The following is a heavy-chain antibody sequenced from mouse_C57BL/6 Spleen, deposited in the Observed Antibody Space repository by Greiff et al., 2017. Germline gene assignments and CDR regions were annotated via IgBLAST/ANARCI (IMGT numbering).Heavy chain of an antibody. D-gene: IGHD2-10*01. V-gene: IGHV1-26*01. CDR1: GYTFTDYY. J-gene: IGHJ1*03. CDR3: ARWPYYGNYEYWYFDV. CDR2: INPNNGGT. Sequence: EVQLQQSGPELVKPGASVKISCKASGYTFTDYYMNWVKQSHGKSLEWIGDINPNNGGTSYNQKFKGKATLTVDKSSSTAYMELRSLTSEDSAVYYCARWPYYGNYEYWYFDVWGTGTTVTVSS.